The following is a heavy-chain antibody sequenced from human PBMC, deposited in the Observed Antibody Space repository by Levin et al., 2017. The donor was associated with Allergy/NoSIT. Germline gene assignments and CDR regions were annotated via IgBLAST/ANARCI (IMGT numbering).Heavy chain of an antibody. CDR1: GFTFNSYW. Sequence: PGGSLRLSCAASGFTFNSYWVTWVRQTPEKGLEWVVSLKQDGSEEYYVDSLKGRFTIFKDNAKNSVYLQMNSLRAEDTAVYYCTRGAKWLDYWGQGALVTVSS. J-gene: IGHJ4*02. V-gene: IGHV3-7*01. D-gene: IGHD6-19*01. CDR3: TRGAKWLDY. CDR2: LKQDGSEE.